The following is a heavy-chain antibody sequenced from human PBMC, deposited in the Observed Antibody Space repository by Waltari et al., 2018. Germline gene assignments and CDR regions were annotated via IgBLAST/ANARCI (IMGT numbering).Heavy chain of an antibody. CDR2: IKAEGSEQ. CDR3: ARGSAYYVRVWDY. V-gene: IGHV3-7*03. Sequence: EVQLVESGGTLVQPGGSLRLSCAASGFTFRGYWMTWVRQAPGKGLEWVANIKAEGSEQYYVDSVRRRFTISRDNAENSLYLQMNSLIADDTAVYYCARGSAYYVRVWDYWGQGTLVTVSS. J-gene: IGHJ4*02. D-gene: IGHD3-16*01. CDR1: GFTFRGYW.